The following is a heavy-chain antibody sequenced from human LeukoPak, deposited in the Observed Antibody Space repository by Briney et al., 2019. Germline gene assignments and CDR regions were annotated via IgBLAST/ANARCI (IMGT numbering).Heavy chain of an antibody. CDR3: AKSNGYGLVDI. CDR2: IFYSGST. D-gene: IGHD3-10*01. J-gene: IGHJ3*02. Sequence: SETLSLTCTVSGGSISNYYWSWIRQPPGKGLEWIGNIFYSGSTYYSPSLRSRVTISLDTSRNQFSLKLNSVTAADTAVYYCAKSNGYGLVDIWGQGTMVTVSS. CDR1: GGSISNYY. V-gene: IGHV4-59*12.